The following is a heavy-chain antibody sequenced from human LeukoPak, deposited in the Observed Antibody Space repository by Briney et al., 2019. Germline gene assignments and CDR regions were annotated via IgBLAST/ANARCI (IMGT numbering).Heavy chain of an antibody. CDR3: ARSTSYDSSGYYHDGAFDI. CDR1: GGSISSSNW. Sequence: PSETLSLTCAVSGGSISSSNWWSWVRQPPGKGLEWIGEIYHSGSTNYNPSLKSRVTISVDKSKNQFSLKLSSVTAADTAVYYCARSTSYDSSGYYHDGAFDIWGQGTMVTVSS. CDR2: IYHSGST. D-gene: IGHD3-22*01. J-gene: IGHJ3*02. V-gene: IGHV4-4*02.